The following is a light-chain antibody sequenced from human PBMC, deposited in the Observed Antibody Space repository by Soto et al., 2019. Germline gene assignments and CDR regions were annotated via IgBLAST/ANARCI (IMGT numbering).Light chain of an antibody. V-gene: IGKV3-11*01. J-gene: IGKJ4*01. CDR1: QSVSGR. CDR2: DAS. Sequence: EIVLTQSPATLSLSPGERATLSCRTSQSVSGRLAWYQQKPGQAPRLLIYDASNRATGIPARFSGSGSGTDFTLTISSLEPEDFAVYYCQQRSYWPLTFGGGSKVEIK. CDR3: QQRSYWPLT.